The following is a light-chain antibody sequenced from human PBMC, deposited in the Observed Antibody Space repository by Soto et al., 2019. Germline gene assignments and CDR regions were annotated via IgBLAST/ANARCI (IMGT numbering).Light chain of an antibody. V-gene: IGLV2-8*01. CDR2: EIS. J-gene: IGLJ3*02. CDR3: TSYAGSESWV. Sequence: QSALTQPPSASGSPGQSVTIYCAGTSSDVGGYNFVSWYQQHPGKAPKLMISEISKRPSGVPDRFSGSKSGNTASLTVSGLQAEDEADDYCTSYAGSESWVFGGGTKLTVL. CDR1: SSDVGGYNF.